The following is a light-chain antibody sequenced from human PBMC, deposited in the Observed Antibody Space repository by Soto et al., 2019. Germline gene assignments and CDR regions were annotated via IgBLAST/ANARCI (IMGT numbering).Light chain of an antibody. J-gene: IGKJ1*01. CDR2: GAS. Sequence: AIQMTQSPSSLSAAEGDRVNITCRASQGIRNYLGWYQQKPGKAPNLLIYGASTLQSGVPSRFSGSGSGTDFTLTINSLQPEDFATYYCLHDYNYPRTFGQGTRVDVK. V-gene: IGKV1-6*01. CDR3: LHDYNYPRT. CDR1: QGIRNY.